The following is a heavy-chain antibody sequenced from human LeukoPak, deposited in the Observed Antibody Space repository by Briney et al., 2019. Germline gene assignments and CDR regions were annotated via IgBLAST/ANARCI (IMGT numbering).Heavy chain of an antibody. V-gene: IGHV3-30*02. CDR1: GFTFSSYG. D-gene: IGHD1-26*01. CDR3: AKDPSGSYLLNFDY. J-gene: IGHJ4*02. CDR2: IRYDGSNK. Sequence: GGSLRLSCAASGFTFSSYGMHWVRQAPGKGLEWVAFIRYDGSNKYYADSVKGRFTISRDNSKNTLYLQMNSLRAEDTAVYYCAKDPSGSYLLNFDYWGQGTLVTVSS.